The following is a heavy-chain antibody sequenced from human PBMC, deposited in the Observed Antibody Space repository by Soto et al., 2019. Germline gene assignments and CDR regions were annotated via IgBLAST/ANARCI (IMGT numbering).Heavy chain of an antibody. Sequence: EVQLLESGGGLVQPGGSLRLSCAASGFTFRSYAISWVRQAPGKGLEWISAISGGGENTYYADSVKGRFTISRDISKNTLYLQMNSLRAEDTAVYYCAKDTGDRIYYHYGMDVWGRGTTVTVSS. CDR1: GFTFRSYA. CDR2: ISGGGENT. J-gene: IGHJ6*02. V-gene: IGHV3-23*01. D-gene: IGHD2-21*02. CDR3: AKDTGDRIYYHYGMDV.